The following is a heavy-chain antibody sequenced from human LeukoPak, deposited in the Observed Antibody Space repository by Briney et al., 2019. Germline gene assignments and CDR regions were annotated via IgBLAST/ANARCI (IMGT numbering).Heavy chain of an antibody. CDR3: ARTIRDRDAFDI. V-gene: IGHV1-2*02. CDR1: GYTFTSYG. J-gene: IGHJ3*02. D-gene: IGHD5-24*01. Sequence: ASVKVSCKASGYTFTSYGISWVRQAPGQGLEWMGWINPNSGGTNYAQKFQGRVTMTRDTSISTAYMELSRLRSDDTAVYYCARTIRDRDAFDIWGQGTMVTVSS. CDR2: INPNSGGT.